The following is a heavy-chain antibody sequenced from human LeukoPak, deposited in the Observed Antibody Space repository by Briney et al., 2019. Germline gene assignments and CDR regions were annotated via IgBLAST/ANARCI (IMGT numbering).Heavy chain of an antibody. J-gene: IGHJ4*02. Sequence: PGGSLRLSCAGSGFTFGSFWMHWVRQAPGKGLVWVSRISTDGSITNYADSVKGRFTISRDNAKNTVDLHMNSLRAEDTAIYYCVRSLCGGNDYWGQGSLVTVSS. V-gene: IGHV3-74*01. CDR3: VRSLCGGNDY. CDR2: ISTDGSIT. CDR1: GFTFGSFW. D-gene: IGHD3-10*02.